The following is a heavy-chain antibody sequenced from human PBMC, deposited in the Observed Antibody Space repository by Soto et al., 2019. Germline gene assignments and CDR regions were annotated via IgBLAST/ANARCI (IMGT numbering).Heavy chain of an antibody. CDR2: INAGNGNT. CDR1: GYTFTSYA. J-gene: IGHJ3*02. V-gene: IGHV1-3*01. CDR3: GRALLSFWSGSDAFDI. Sequence: ASVKVSCKASGYTFTSYAMHWVRQAPGQRLEWMGWINAGNGNTKYSQKLQGRVTITRDTSASTAYMKLSSLRSEDTAVYYCGRALLSFWSGSDAFDIWGKGKMVTV. D-gene: IGHD3-3*01.